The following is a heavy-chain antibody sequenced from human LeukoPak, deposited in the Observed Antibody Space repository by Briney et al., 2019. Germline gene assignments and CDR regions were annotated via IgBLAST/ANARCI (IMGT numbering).Heavy chain of an antibody. J-gene: IGHJ4*02. V-gene: IGHV4-39*01. Sequence: PSETLSLTCTVSGGSISSSSYYWGWIRQPPGKGLEWIGSIYYSGNTYYNPSLKSRVTISVDTSKNQFSLKLSSVTAADTAVYYCAGMTTVTKGDYWGQGTLVTVSS. D-gene: IGHD4-17*01. CDR1: GGSISSSSYY. CDR3: AGMTTVTKGDY. CDR2: IYYSGNT.